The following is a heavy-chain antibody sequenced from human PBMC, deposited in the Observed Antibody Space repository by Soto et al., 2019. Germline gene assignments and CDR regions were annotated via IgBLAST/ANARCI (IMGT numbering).Heavy chain of an antibody. J-gene: IGHJ4*02. CDR2: ISSIGVAT. CDR3: AREGRVGGIDY. D-gene: IGHD6-19*01. Sequence: PGGSLRLSCAASGFTLSIHEMNGVRQAPGKGLEWVSYISSIGVATYYADSVKGRFTISRDNAKNSLYLQMNSLRAEDTAVYYCAREGRVGGIDYWGQGTPVTVSS. V-gene: IGHV3-48*03. CDR1: GFTLSIHE.